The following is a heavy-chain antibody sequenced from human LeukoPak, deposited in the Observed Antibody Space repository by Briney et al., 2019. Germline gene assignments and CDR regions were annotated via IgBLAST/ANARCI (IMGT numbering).Heavy chain of an antibody. CDR3: ARSGTGSGSYYPYYYYYYGLYV. CDR1: GFTFSDYY. J-gene: IGHJ6*01. V-gene: IGHV3-11*01. D-gene: IGHD3-10*01. Sequence: AGSLRLSCAASGFTFSDYYVSWIRQAPGKGLEWVSYISSSGSTIYYSDSVKGGLTISRDNVKNSLYLQMTSLRAEDTAVYYCARSGTGSGSYYPYYYYYYGLYVWGQGTTVTVSS. CDR2: ISSSGSTI.